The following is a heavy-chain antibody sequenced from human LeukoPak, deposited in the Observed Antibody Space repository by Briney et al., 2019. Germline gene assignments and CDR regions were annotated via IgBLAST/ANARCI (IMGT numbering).Heavy chain of an antibody. CDR2: IYYSGST. Sequence: SETLSLTCTVSGGSISSSSYYWGWIRQPPGKGLEWIGSIYYSGSTYYNPSLKSRVTISVDTSKNQFSLKLNSVTAADTAVYYCTRDGHYFESSGYYTTYWGQGTLVTVSS. D-gene: IGHD3-22*01. V-gene: IGHV4-39*07. J-gene: IGHJ4*02. CDR3: TRDGHYFESSGYYTTY. CDR1: GGSISSSSYY.